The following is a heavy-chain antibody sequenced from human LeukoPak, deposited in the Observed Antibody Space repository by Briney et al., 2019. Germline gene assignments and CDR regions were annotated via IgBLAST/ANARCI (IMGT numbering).Heavy chain of an antibody. CDR2: INHSGST. D-gene: IGHD3-9*01. CDR3: ARVRDTDAFDI. V-gene: IGHV4-34*01. Sequence: SETLSLTCAVYGGSFSGYYWSWIRQPPGKGLEWIGEINHSGSTNYSPSLKSRVTITVDTSKNQFSLKLSSVTAADTAVYYCARVRDTDAFDIWGQGTMVTVSS. J-gene: IGHJ3*02. CDR1: GGSFSGYY.